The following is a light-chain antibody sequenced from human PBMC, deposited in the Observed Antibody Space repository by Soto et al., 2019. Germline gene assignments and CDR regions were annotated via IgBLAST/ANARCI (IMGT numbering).Light chain of an antibody. V-gene: IGLV1-40*01. CDR1: SSSIGAGCE. CDR3: QSYDSSLSASYV. CDR2: GNT. Sequence: QSVLTQPPSVSGAPGQSGTISCTWFSSSIGAGCEVHWYQHLPGKAPKLLIYGNTNRPSGVPDRFSGSKSGTSASLAITGLQAEDEADYYCQSYDSSLSASYVFGGGTKVTVL. J-gene: IGLJ1*01.